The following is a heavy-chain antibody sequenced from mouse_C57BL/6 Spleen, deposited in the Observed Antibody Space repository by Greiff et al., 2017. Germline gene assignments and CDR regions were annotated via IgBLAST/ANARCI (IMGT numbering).Heavy chain of an antibody. CDR3: AILSQFAY. V-gene: IGHV1-55*01. CDR2: IYPGSGST. D-gene: IGHD6-1*01. Sequence: QVQLQQPGAELVKPGASVKMSCKASGYTFTSYWITWVKQRPGQGLEWIGDIYPGSGSTNYNEKFKSKATRTVDTSSSTAYMQHSSLTSEDSAVYYCAILSQFAYWGQGTLVTVSA. CDR1: GYTFTSYW. J-gene: IGHJ3*01.